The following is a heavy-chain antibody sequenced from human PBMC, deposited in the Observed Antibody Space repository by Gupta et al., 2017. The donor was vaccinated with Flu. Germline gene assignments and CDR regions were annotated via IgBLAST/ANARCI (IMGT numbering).Heavy chain of an antibody. CDR2: ITGRSATT. D-gene: IGHD2-21*02. CDR1: GFTLSSYA. V-gene: IGHV3-23*01. CDR3: AKDVGDGGDCCPFDH. Sequence: EVQLLESGGDLVQPGGSLRLSCAASGFTLSSYAMTWVRQAPGKGLDWVASITGRSATTYYTDSVKGRFTVSRDHSLNTLYLEMNTLRAEDTALYFCAKDVGDGGDCCPFDHWGQGTLVSVSS. J-gene: IGHJ4*02.